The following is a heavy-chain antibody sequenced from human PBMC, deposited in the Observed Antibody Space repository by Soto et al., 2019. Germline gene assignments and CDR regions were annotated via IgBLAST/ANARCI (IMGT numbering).Heavy chain of an antibody. V-gene: IGHV1-69*13. CDR2: IIPIFGTA. Sequence: ASVKVSCKASRGTFSSYAMSWVRQAPVQGLEWMGGIIPIFGTANYAQKFQGRVTITADESTSTAYMELSSLRSEDTAVYYCARGVYSGSHWAHWYFDLWGRGTLVTVSS. CDR1: RGTFSSYA. D-gene: IGHD1-26*01. J-gene: IGHJ2*01. CDR3: ARGVYSGSHWAHWYFDL.